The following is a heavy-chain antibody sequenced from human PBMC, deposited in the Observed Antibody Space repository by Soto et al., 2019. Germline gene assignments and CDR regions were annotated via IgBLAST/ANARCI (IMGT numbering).Heavy chain of an antibody. J-gene: IGHJ6*03. CDR2: IYYSGST. CDR3: ARGGGYDYYYYYVDV. D-gene: IGHD5-12*01. V-gene: IGHV4-59*01. Sequence: SETLSLTCTVSGGSISSYYWSWIRQPPGKGLEWIGYIYYSGSTNYNPSLKSRVTISVDTSKNQFSLKLSSVTAADTAVYYCARGGGYDYYYYYVDVWGKGPTVTVSS. CDR1: GGSISSYY.